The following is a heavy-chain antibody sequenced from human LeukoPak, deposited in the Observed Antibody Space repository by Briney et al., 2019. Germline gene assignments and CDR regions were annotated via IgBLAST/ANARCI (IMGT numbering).Heavy chain of an antibody. CDR1: GGSISSYY. V-gene: IGHV4-59*08. CDR3: ARQRRAGYRPNAFDI. J-gene: IGHJ3*02. CDR2: IYYSGST. Sequence: SETLSLTCTVSGGSISSYYWSWIWQPPGKGLEWIGYIYYSGSTNYNPSLKSRVTISVDTSKNQFSLKLSSVTAADTAVYYCARQRRAGYRPNAFDIWGQGTMVTVSS. D-gene: IGHD1-1*01.